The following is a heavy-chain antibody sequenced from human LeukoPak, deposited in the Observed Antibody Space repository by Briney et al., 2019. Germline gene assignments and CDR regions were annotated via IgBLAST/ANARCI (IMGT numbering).Heavy chain of an antibody. D-gene: IGHD6-13*01. J-gene: IGHJ1*01. Sequence: PGGSLRLSCAASGFTFSSYSMNWVRQAPGKGLEWVSSISSDSNFIYQADSVQGRFTTSRDNAKSSLYLQMNSLRAEDTAVYYCTTPAAGPRAEYSQHWGQGTLVTVSS. V-gene: IGHV3-21*01. CDR1: GFTFSSYS. CDR2: ISSDSNFI. CDR3: TTPAAGPRAEYSQH.